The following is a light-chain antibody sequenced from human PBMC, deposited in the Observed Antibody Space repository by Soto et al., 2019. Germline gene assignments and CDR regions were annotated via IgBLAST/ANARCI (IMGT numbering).Light chain of an antibody. CDR2: WAS. CDR1: QSVLYNSDNKNY. Sequence: DIVMTQSPDSLAVSLGERATINCKSSQSVLYNSDNKNYLAWYQQKPGQPPKLLIYWASTRDSGVPDRFSGSGSGADFTLPISSLPGEDVAVYYWQPYYTNLRFRGGTKVEIQ. V-gene: IGKV4-1*01. CDR3: QPYYTNLR. J-gene: IGKJ4*01.